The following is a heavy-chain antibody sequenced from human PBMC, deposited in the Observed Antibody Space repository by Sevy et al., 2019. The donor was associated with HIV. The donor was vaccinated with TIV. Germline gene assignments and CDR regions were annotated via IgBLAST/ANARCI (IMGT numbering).Heavy chain of an antibody. CDR1: GVSISSGSW. J-gene: IGHJ2*01. V-gene: IGHV4-4*02. Sequence: SETLSLTCAVSGVSISSGSWWSWVRQPPGKGLEWIGEMFHSGSTNYNPSLRSRVTMSIDKSKNQFSLKRGSVTAADTAVYYCAREAGSGTYYRPLQYFDLWGRGTLVTVSS. CDR2: MFHSGST. D-gene: IGHD3-10*01. CDR3: AREAGSGTYYRPLQYFDL.